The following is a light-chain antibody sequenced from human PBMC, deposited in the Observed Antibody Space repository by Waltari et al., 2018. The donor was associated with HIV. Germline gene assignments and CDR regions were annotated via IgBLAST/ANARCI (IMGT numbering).Light chain of an antibody. CDR2: EAS. V-gene: IGKV1-5*03. CDR3: QQYNGPYT. Sequence: DIQMTQSPSTLSASVGARVTITCRASQSIGRWLAWFQQKPGKAPKLLLYEASTLERGVPSRFSGSGSGTEFTLTISSLQPDDFATYHCQQYNGPYTFGQGTKLEIK. J-gene: IGKJ2*01. CDR1: QSIGRW.